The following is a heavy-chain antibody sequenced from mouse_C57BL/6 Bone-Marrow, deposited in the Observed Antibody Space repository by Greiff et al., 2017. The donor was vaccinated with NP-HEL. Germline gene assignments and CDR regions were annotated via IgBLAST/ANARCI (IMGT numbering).Heavy chain of an antibody. CDR1: GYTFTSYW. D-gene: IGHD1-1*01. Sequence: QVQLQPGAELVKPWASVKVSCKASGYTFTSYWMHWVKQRPGQGLEWIGRIHPSDSDTNYNKKFKGKATLTVDKSSSTAYMQLSSLTSEDSAVYYCAMDYYGSSYWYFDVWGTGTTVTVSS. V-gene: IGHV1-74*01. CDR3: AMDYYGSSYWYFDV. CDR2: IHPSDSDT. J-gene: IGHJ1*03.